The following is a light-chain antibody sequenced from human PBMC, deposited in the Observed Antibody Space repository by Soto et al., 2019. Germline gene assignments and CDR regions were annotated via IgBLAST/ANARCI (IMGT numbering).Light chain of an antibody. Sequence: DIQMTQSPSSLSASVGDRVTITCRASQTIGRYLRWYQQKPGKAPQLLIYGASDLQRGVPSRFRGSGSGTDFTLTIRSLEIEDFATYYCQQSYSIPPTSGGGTKVEI. CDR1: QTIGRY. CDR3: QQSYSIPPT. CDR2: GAS. J-gene: IGKJ4*01. V-gene: IGKV1-39*01.